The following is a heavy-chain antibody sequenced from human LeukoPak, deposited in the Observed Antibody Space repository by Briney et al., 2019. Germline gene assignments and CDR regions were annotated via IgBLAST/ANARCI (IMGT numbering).Heavy chain of an antibody. CDR3: ATSDSLYSSSLHWDFDY. CDR1: GNSISSGYY. CDR2: IYHSGST. V-gene: IGHV4-38-2*02. Sequence: SETLSLTCTVSGNSISSGYYWGWIRQPPGKGLEWIGTIYHSGSTYYNPSLKSRVTISVDTSKNQFSLKLSSVTAADTAVYYCATSDSLYSSSLHWDFDYWGQGTLVTVSS. D-gene: IGHD6-6*01. J-gene: IGHJ4*02.